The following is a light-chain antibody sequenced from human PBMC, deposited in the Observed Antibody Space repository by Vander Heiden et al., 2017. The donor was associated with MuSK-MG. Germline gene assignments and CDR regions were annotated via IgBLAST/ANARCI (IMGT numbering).Light chain of an antibody. CDR3: SSYTSSSTLVYV. V-gene: IGLV2-14*01. J-gene: IGLJ1*01. Sequence: QSALTQPASVSGSPGQSIAISCTGTSNDIGGYNFVAWYQQHPGKAPKLMIYDVSHRPSGVSDRFSGSKSGNTASLTISGLQAEDEADYYCSSYTSSSTLVYVFGTGTKVTVL. CDR1: SNDIGGYNF. CDR2: DVS.